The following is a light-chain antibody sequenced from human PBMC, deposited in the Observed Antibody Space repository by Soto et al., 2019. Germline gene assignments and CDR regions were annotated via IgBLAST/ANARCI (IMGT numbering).Light chain of an antibody. CDR2: EVT. J-gene: IGLJ1*01. CDR1: SSDIGGYNY. Sequence: QSALTQPPSASGSPGQSVTISCTGTSSDIGGYNYVSWYQQHPGKAPKLMIYEVTKRPSGVPDRFSGSKSGNTASLTVSGLQAEDEADYYCCSYAGSKNCVFGTGTKLTVL. V-gene: IGLV2-8*01. CDR3: CSYAGSKNCV.